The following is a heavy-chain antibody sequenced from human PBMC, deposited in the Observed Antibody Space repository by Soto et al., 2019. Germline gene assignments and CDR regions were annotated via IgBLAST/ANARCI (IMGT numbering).Heavy chain of an antibody. CDR2: IPNDGSSI. CDR1: GFTFSSYW. CDR3: ARDTHKTGIDY. V-gene: IGHV3-74*01. D-gene: IGHD3-10*01. J-gene: IGHJ4*02. Sequence: EVQLVESGGGLVQPGGSLRLSCVASGFTFSSYWMHWVRRAPGEGLVWVSHIPNDGSSISYEDSVKGRFTISRDNAKNTLYLQMNSLRIEDTAVYYCARDTHKTGIDYWGKGTLVTVSS.